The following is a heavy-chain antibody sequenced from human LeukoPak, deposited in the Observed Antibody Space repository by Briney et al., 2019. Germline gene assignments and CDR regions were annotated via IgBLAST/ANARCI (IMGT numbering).Heavy chain of an antibody. V-gene: IGHV4-31*03. Sequence: PSQTLSLTCTVSGGSISSGGYYWSWIRQHPGKGLEWIGYIYYSGSTYYNPSLKSRVTISVDTSKNQFSLKLSSVTAADTAVYYCARDYRSSTSCPFYYYYGMDVWGQGTTVTVSS. J-gene: IGHJ6*02. CDR3: ARDYRSSTSCPFYYYYGMDV. D-gene: IGHD2-2*01. CDR2: IYYSGST. CDR1: GGSISSGGYY.